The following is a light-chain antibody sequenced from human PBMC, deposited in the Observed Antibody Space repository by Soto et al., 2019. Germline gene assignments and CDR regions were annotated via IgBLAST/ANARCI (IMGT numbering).Light chain of an antibody. CDR3: SSYTSSSTLL. CDR1: SSDVGGYNY. Sequence: QSVLTQPASVSGSPGQSITISCTGTSSDVGGYNYVSWYQQHPGKAPKLMIYDVSNRPSGVSNRFSGSKSGNTASLTFSGLQAEDEADYYCSSYTSSSTLLFGTGTKVTVL. J-gene: IGLJ1*01. CDR2: DVS. V-gene: IGLV2-14*01.